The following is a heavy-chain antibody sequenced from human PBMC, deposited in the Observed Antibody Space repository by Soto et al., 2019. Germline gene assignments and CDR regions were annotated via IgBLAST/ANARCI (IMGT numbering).Heavy chain of an antibody. D-gene: IGHD2-15*01. CDR2: IGLSSSSK. CDR3: ARYGGSQPFDY. Sequence: AGSLGLSCAASGFTFSSYSMNWVRQAPGKGLEWVSSIGLSSSSKYYADSVKGRFTISRDNAKNSLYLQMNSLRAEDTAVYYCARYGGSQPFDYWGQGTLVTVSS. V-gene: IGHV3-21*01. CDR1: GFTFSSYS. J-gene: IGHJ4*02.